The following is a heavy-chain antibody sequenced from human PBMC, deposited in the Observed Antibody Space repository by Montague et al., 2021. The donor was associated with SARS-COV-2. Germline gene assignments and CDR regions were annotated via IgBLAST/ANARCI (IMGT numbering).Heavy chain of an antibody. D-gene: IGHD3-22*01. V-gene: IGHV4-34*01. CDR1: GGSFSGYY. Sequence: SETLSLTCAVYGGSFSGYYWSWIRQPPGKGLEWIGDINHSGSTNYNPSLKSRVSISVDTSKNQFSLKLSSVIAAATAVYYCARAIVDVTMMVVVMTGVEHYFDFWGQGTLVTVSS. CDR3: ARAIVDVTMMVVVMTGVEHYFDF. CDR2: INHSGST. J-gene: IGHJ4*02.